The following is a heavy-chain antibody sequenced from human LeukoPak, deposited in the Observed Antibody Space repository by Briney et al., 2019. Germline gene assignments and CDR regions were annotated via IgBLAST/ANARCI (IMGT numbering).Heavy chain of an antibody. CDR1: GFTFSRYS. CDR2: ISQSSDRI. Sequence: GGSLRLPCAASGFTFSRYSMNWVRQAPGKGLEWVSYISQSSDRIYHADSVKGRFTISRDNAKNSLYLQMDSLRVEDTAVYYCARDLLNDEGSSYFFDQWGQGTLVTVAS. CDR3: ARDLLNDEGSSYFFDQ. V-gene: IGHV3-48*04. D-gene: IGHD2-2*01. J-gene: IGHJ4*02.